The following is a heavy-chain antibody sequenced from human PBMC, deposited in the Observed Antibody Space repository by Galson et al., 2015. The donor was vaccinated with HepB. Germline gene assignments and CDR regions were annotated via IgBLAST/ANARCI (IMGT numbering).Heavy chain of an antibody. Sequence: SVKVSCKASGYTFTSYAMNWVRQAPGQGLEWMGWINTNTGNPTYAQGFTGRFVFSLDTSVSTAYLQISSLKAEGTAVYYCARDYHYYDTNAFDIWGQGTMVTVSS. J-gene: IGHJ3*02. CDR1: GYTFTSYA. D-gene: IGHD3-22*01. CDR3: ARDYHYYDTNAFDI. V-gene: IGHV7-4-1*02. CDR2: INTNTGNP.